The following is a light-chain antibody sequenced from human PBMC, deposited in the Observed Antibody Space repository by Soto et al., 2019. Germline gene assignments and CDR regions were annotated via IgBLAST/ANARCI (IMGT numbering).Light chain of an antibody. CDR2: DAS. J-gene: IGKJ1*01. CDR1: QSISSW. V-gene: IGKV1-5*01. Sequence: DIQMTQSPSTLSASVGDRVTITCRASQSISSWLAWYQQKPGKAPKLLIYDASSLESGVPSRFSGSGSGTEFTLTISSLQPDDFATYYCQQYNSDSGTFGQGTKGEIK. CDR3: QQYNSDSGT.